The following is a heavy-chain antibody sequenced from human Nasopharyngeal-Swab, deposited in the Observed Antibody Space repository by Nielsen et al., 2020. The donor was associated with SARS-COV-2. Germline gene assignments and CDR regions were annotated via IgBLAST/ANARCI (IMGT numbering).Heavy chain of an antibody. Sequence: WIRQPPGKGLEWVSYMSRSGGTIYCADSVKGRFTISRDNAQDSLSLQMNSLRAEDTAVYYCARGITMIRGATRYYYGMDVWGQGTTVTVSS. CDR3: ARGITMIRGATRYYYGMDV. J-gene: IGHJ6*02. D-gene: IGHD3-10*01. V-gene: IGHV3-48*03. CDR2: MSRSGGTI.